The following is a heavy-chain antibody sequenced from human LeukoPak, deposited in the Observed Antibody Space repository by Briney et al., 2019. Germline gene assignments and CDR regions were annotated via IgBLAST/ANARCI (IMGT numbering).Heavy chain of an antibody. Sequence: ASVKVSCKASGYTFTGYYMHWVRQAPGQGLEWMGWINPNSGGTNYAQKFQGRVTMTRDTSISTAYMELSRLRSDDTAVYYCARGYYGSGKWFDPWGQGTLVTVSS. CDR2: INPNSGGT. D-gene: IGHD3-10*01. CDR1: GYTFTGYY. J-gene: IGHJ5*02. V-gene: IGHV1-2*02. CDR3: ARGYYGSGKWFDP.